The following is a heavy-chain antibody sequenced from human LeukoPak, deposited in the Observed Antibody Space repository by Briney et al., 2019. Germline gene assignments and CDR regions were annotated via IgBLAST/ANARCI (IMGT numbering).Heavy chain of an antibody. CDR1: GYTFTGYY. CDR2: INPNSGGT. D-gene: IGHD2-2*02. CDR3: ARDQLLYEDYYGMDV. J-gene: IGHJ6*02. Sequence: ASVKVSCKASGYTFTGYYMHWVRQAPGQGLEWMGRINPNSGGTNYAQKFQGRVTMTRDTSISTAYMELRRLRSDDTAVYYCARDQLLYEDYYGMDVWGQGTTVTVSS. V-gene: IGHV1-2*06.